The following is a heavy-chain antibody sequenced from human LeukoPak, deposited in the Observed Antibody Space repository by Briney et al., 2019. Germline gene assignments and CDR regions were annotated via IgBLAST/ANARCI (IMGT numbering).Heavy chain of an antibody. CDR3: TRDTVTTGYYFDY. CDR1: GFTFGYYA. V-gene: IGHV3-30-3*01. D-gene: IGHD4-17*01. J-gene: IGHJ4*02. CDR2: ISYDGNRK. Sequence: GGSLRLSRAASGFTFGYYAMHWVRQAPGKGLEWVAVISYDGNRKDYADSVKGRFTISRDTSKNTLYLQMNSLRAEDTAVYYCTRDTVTTGYYFDYWGQGTLVTASS.